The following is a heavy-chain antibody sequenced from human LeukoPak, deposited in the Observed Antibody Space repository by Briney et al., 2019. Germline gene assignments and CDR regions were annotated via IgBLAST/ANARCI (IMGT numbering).Heavy chain of an antibody. CDR2: ISGISGAT. CDR3: AKGYPYYLYSMDV. Sequence: GGSLRLSCAASGFTFSSFAMIWVRQAPGKGLEWVSAISGISGATYYADSVKGRFTISRDNSKNTLSLQMSSLTADDTAVYYCAKGYPYYLYSMDVWGQGTTVTVSS. V-gene: IGHV3-23*01. J-gene: IGHJ6*02. D-gene: IGHD1-14*01. CDR1: GFTFSSFA.